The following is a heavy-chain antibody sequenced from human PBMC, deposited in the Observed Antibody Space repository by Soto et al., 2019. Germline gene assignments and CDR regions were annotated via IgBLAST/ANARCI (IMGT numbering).Heavy chain of an antibody. CDR1: GYTFISHG. CDR2: ISAYNGDT. J-gene: IGHJ4*02. CDR3: ARDRGWYGFDS. D-gene: IGHD2-15*01. Sequence: QVQLVQSGAEVKKPGASVKVSCKASGYTFISHGISWVRQAPGQGLEWVGWISAYNGDTNSAEKVQDRVTMTTDTSTSTVYMELRSLRSDDTAVYYCARDRGWYGFDSWGQGTVVTVSS. V-gene: IGHV1-18*01.